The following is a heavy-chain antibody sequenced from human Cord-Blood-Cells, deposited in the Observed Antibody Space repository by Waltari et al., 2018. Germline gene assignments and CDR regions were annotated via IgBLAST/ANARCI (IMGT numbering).Heavy chain of an antibody. CDR2: TYYRSKWYN. Sequence: QVQLQQSGPGLVKPSQTLSLTCAISGESVSSNSAAWTWNRQSPSRGLEWLGRTYYRSKWYNDYAVSVKSRITINPDTSKNQFSLQLNSVTPEDTAVYYCARVAGYSSGWYRGYFDYWGQGTLVTVSS. V-gene: IGHV6-1*01. CDR1: GESVSSNSAA. D-gene: IGHD6-19*01. J-gene: IGHJ4*02. CDR3: ARVAGYSSGWYRGYFDY.